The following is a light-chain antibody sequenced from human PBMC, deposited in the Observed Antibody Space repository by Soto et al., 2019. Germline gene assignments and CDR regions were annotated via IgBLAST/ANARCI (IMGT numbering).Light chain of an antibody. CDR2: GAS. CDR3: QQYGSSSWT. Sequence: EIVLTQSPGTLSLSPGERATLSCRASQSVSSGYLAWYQQKPGQAPRLLFYGASSRATGIPDRFSGSGSGTDFTLTISRLEPEDSAVYYCQQYGSSSWTFGQGTKVDIK. J-gene: IGKJ1*01. CDR1: QSVSSGY. V-gene: IGKV3-20*01.